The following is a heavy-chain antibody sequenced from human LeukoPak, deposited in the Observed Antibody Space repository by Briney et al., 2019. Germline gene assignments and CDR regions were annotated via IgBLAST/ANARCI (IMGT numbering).Heavy chain of an antibody. D-gene: IGHD4-17*01. CDR3: ARIYGDSSLFDY. CDR1: GGTFSSYA. CDR2: IIPIFGTA. V-gene: IGHV1-69*01. Sequence: GAPVKVSCKASGGTFSSYAISWVRQAPGQGLEWMGGIIPIFGTANYAQKFQGRVTITADVSTSTAYMELSSLRSEDTAVYYCARIYGDSSLFDYWGQGTLVTVSS. J-gene: IGHJ4*02.